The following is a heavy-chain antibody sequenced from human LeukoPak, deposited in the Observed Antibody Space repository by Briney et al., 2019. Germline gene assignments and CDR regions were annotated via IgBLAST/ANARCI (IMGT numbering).Heavy chain of an antibody. CDR1: GGSISSYY. D-gene: IGHD6-13*01. Sequence: PSETLSLTCTVSGGSISSYYWGWIRQPPGKGLEWIGSIYYSGSTYYNPSLKSRVTISVDTSKNQFSLKLSSVTAADTAVYYCARHGPYSSSWYGVDYWGQGTLVTVSS. J-gene: IGHJ4*02. V-gene: IGHV4-39*01. CDR2: IYYSGST. CDR3: ARHGPYSSSWYGVDY.